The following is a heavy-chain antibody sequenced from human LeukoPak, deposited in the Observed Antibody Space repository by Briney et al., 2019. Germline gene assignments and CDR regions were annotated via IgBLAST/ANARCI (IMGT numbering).Heavy chain of an antibody. Sequence: SQTLSLTCTVFGGSISSGGYYWSWIRQHPGKGLEWIGNIYYSGSTSYNPSLKSRVTISVDTSKNQFSLKLSSVTAADTAVYYCARWSGYDLASYFDYWGQGTLVTVSS. CDR3: ARWSGYDLASYFDY. J-gene: IGHJ4*02. V-gene: IGHV4-31*03. CDR2: IYYSGST. CDR1: GGSISSGGYY. D-gene: IGHD5-12*01.